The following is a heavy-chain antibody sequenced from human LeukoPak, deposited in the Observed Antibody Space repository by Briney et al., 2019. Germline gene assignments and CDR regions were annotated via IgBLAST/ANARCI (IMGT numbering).Heavy chain of an antibody. CDR2: IRYDGSNK. CDR3: AKGLDSGRTWFDY. CDR1: GFTFSSYG. J-gene: IGHJ4*02. D-gene: IGHD3-10*01. Sequence: GGSLRLSCAVSGFTFSSYGMHWVRQAPGKGLEWVAFIRYDGSNKYYADSVKGRFTISRDNSKNTLYLQMNSLRAEDTAVYYCAKGLDSGRTWFDYWGQGTLVTVSS. V-gene: IGHV3-30*02.